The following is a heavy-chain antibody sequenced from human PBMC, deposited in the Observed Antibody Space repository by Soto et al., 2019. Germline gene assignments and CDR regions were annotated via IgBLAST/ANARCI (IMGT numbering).Heavy chain of an antibody. J-gene: IGHJ3*02. CDR3: ARGGRRDGYSGPRDDAFDI. D-gene: IGHD5-12*01. Sequence: GGSLRLSCAASGFTFSSYSMNWVRQAPGKGLEWVSSISSSSSYIYYADSVKGRFTISRDNAKNSLYLQMNSLRAEDTAVYYCARGGRRDGYSGPRDDAFDIWGQGTMVTVSS. V-gene: IGHV3-21*01. CDR1: GFTFSSYS. CDR2: ISSSSSYI.